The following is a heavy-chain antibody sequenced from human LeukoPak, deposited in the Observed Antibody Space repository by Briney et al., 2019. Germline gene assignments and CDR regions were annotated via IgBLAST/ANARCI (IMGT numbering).Heavy chain of an antibody. CDR3: TRNPGMDV. Sequence: GRSLRLSCAASGFSFSFYGMHCVRQAPGKGLVWVSRINGDGSSSTYADSVKGRFTISRDNAKNTLYLQMNSLRTEDTAVYYCTRNPGMDVWGQGTTVTVSS. J-gene: IGHJ6*02. CDR2: INGDGSSS. CDR1: GFSFSFYG. V-gene: IGHV3-74*01.